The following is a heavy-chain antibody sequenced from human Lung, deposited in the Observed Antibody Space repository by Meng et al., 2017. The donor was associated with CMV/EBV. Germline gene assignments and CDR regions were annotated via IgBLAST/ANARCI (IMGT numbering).Heavy chain of an antibody. CDR1: GFTFSSYE. CDR2: ISSSGSTI. CDR3: ARDYYIGSL. J-gene: IGHJ3*01. V-gene: IGHV3-48*03. Sequence: GGSXRLSCAASGFTFSSYEMNWVRQAPGKGLEWVSYISSSGSTIYYADSVKGRFTISRDNAKNSLYLQMNSLRAEDTAVYYCARDYYIGSLWGQGTMVTVSS. D-gene: IGHD1-26*01.